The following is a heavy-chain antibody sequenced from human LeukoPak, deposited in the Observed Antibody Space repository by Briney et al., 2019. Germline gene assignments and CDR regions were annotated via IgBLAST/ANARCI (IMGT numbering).Heavy chain of an antibody. D-gene: IGHD4-23*01. CDR2: IYSGGST. V-gene: IGHV3-53*01. CDR3: ARDYGGNSEGFAFDI. CDR1: GFTVSSNY. J-gene: IGHJ3*02. Sequence: GGSLRLSCAASGFTVSSNYMSWVRPAPGKGLEWVSVIYSGGSTYYADSVKGRFTISRDNSKNTLYLQMNSLRAEDTAVYYCARDYGGNSEGFAFDIWGQGTMVTVSS.